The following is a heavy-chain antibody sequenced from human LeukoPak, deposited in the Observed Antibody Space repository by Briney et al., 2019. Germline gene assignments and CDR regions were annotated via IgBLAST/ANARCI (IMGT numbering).Heavy chain of an antibody. J-gene: IGHJ6*02. Sequence: GGSLRLSCAASGFTFSNAWMSWVRQAPGKGLEWVAVIWYDGSNKYYADSVKGRFTISRDNSKNTLYLQMNSLRAEDTAVYYCARPYCSSTSCYFIDYYYGMDVWGQGTTVTVSS. D-gene: IGHD2-2*01. CDR3: ARPYCSSTSCYFIDYYYGMDV. CDR2: IWYDGSNK. CDR1: GFTFSNAW. V-gene: IGHV3-33*08.